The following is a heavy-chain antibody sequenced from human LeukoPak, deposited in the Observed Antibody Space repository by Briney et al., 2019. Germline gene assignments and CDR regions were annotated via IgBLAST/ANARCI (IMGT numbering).Heavy chain of an antibody. CDR3: AREGPIRFLDQIGY. Sequence: SETLSLTCNVSGYSLTDTYYWGWIRQPPGKGLEWIGNIHHSGSTYYNPSLKSRVSISIDTSKNQFSLRLTSLNAADTAVYYCAREGPIRFLDQIGYWGQGILVTVS. CDR2: IHHSGST. V-gene: IGHV4-38-2*02. CDR1: GYSLTDTYY. J-gene: IGHJ4*02. D-gene: IGHD3-3*01.